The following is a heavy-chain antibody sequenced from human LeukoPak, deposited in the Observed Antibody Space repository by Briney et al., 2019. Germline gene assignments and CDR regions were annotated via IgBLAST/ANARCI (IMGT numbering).Heavy chain of an antibody. Sequence: GRSLRLSCAASGFTFDDYAMHWVRQAPGKGLEWVSGISWNSGSIGYADSVKGRFTISRDNAKNSLYLQMNSLRAKGTAVYCCARSPYQLLFNGDYWGQGTLVTVSS. CDR3: ARSPYQLLFNGDY. V-gene: IGHV3-9*01. CDR1: GFTFDDYA. CDR2: ISWNSGSI. J-gene: IGHJ4*02. D-gene: IGHD2-2*01.